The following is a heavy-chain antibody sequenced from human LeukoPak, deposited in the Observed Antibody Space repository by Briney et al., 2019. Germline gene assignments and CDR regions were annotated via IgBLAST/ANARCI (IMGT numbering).Heavy chain of an antibody. J-gene: IGHJ4*02. CDR3: ARAGDILTGYYSVPNFDY. D-gene: IGHD3-9*01. Sequence: GGSLRLSCAASGFTFSSYWMSWVRQAPGKGLEWVANIKQDGSEKYYVDSVKGRFTISRDNAKNSLYLQMNSLRAEDTAVYYCARAGDILTGYYSVPNFDYWGQGTLVTVSS. V-gene: IGHV3-7*01. CDR1: GFTFSSYW. CDR2: IKQDGSEK.